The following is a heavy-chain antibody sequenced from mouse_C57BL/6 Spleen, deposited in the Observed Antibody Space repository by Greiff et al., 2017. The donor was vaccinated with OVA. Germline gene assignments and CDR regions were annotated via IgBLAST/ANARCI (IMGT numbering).Heavy chain of an antibody. J-gene: IGHJ3*01. V-gene: IGHV1-26*01. CDR2: INPNNGGT. CDR1: GYTFTDYY. D-gene: IGHD1-1*01. CDR3: ANLYYYGSSYRFAY. Sequence: EVKLQQSGPELVKPGASVKISCKASGYTFTDYYMNWVKQSHGKSLEWIGDINPNNGGTSYNQKFKGKATLTVDKSSSTAYMELRSLTSEDSAVYYCANLYYYGSSYRFAYWGQGTLVTVSA.